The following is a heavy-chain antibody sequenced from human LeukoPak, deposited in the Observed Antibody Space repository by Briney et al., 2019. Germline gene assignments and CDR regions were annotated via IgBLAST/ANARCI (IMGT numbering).Heavy chain of an antibody. CDR3: ARDRTAGDNWFDP. CDR1: GGSISSGGYS. J-gene: IGHJ5*02. V-gene: IGHV4-30-2*01. D-gene: IGHD7-27*01. Sequence: SQTLSLICAVSGGSISSGGYSWSWIRQPPGKGLEWIGYIYHSGSTYYNPSLKSRVTISVDRSKNQFSLKLSSVTAADTAVYYCARDRTAGDNWFDPWGQGTLVTVSS. CDR2: IYHSGST.